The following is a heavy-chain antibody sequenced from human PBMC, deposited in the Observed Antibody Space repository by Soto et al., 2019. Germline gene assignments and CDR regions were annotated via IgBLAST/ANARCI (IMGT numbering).Heavy chain of an antibody. D-gene: IGHD3-3*01. Sequence: EVQLLESGGGLVQPGGSLRLSCAASGFTFSSYAMSWVRQAPGKGLEWVSAISGSGGSTYYADSVKGRFTISRDNSKNTLYLQMNSLRAEDTAVYYCAKATRFLEWSTESDWYFDLWGRGTLVTVSS. J-gene: IGHJ2*01. CDR3: AKATRFLEWSTESDWYFDL. CDR2: ISGSGGST. V-gene: IGHV3-23*01. CDR1: GFTFSSYA.